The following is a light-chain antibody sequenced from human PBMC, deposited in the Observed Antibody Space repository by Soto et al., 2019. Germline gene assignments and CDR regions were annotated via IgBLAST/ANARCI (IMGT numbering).Light chain of an antibody. CDR2: WAS. V-gene: IGKV4-1*01. CDR3: QQYYSTSGT. J-gene: IGKJ1*01. CDR1: QSVLYSSNNKNY. Sequence: DIVMTQSPDSLAVSLGERATINCKSSQSVLYSSNNKNYLAWYQQKPGQPPKLLIYWASTRESGVPDRVSGRGSGTDFTLTISSLQAEDVEVYYCQQYYSTSGTFGQGTKVEIK.